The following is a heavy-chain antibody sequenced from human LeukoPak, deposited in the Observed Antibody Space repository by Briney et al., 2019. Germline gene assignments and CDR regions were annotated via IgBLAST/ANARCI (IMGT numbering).Heavy chain of an antibody. V-gene: IGHV3-9*01. CDR2: ISWNSGSI. J-gene: IGHJ4*02. CDR3: VKDTEDYFDY. CDR1: GFTFSIYS. Sequence: GGSLRLSCVASGFTFSIYSMNWVRQAPGKGLEWVSGISWNSGSIGYADSVKGRFTISRDNAKNSLYLQMNSLRAEDTALYYCVKDTEDYFDYWGQGTLVTVSP.